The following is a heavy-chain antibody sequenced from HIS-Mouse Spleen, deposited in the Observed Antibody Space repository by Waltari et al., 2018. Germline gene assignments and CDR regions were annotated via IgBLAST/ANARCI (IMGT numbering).Heavy chain of an antibody. Sequence: QLQLQESGPGLVKPSETLSLTCTVSGGSISSSSYYWGWIRQPPGKGLEWIGSIYYRGSTYYRPALKSRVTISVDTSKNQFSLKLSSVTAADTAVYYCAREIPYSSSWYDWYFDLWGRGTLVTVSS. J-gene: IGHJ2*01. CDR1: GGSISSSSYY. CDR3: AREIPYSSSWYDWYFDL. D-gene: IGHD6-13*01. CDR2: IYYRGST. V-gene: IGHV4-39*07.